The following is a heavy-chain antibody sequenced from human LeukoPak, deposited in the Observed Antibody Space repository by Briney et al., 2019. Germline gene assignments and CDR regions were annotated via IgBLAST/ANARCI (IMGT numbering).Heavy chain of an antibody. Sequence: GGSLRLSCAASGFTVSSNYMSWVRQAPGKGLEWVSAISGSGGSTYYADSVKGRFTISRDNSKNTLYLQMNSLRAEDTAVYYCAKDPYDFWSGGPLNWFDPWGQGTLVTVSS. CDR1: GFTVSSNY. J-gene: IGHJ5*02. CDR2: ISGSGGST. CDR3: AKDPYDFWSGGPLNWFDP. V-gene: IGHV3-23*01. D-gene: IGHD3-3*01.